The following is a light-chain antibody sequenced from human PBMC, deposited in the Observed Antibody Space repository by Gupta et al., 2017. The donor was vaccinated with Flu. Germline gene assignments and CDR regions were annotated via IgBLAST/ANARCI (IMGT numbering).Light chain of an antibody. Sequence: EIVLTQSPATLSLSPGERATLSCRASQSVSSYLAWYQQKPGQAPRLLIYDASNSAPGTPARFNGSGSGTDLTLTISSRELEDFAVYYCQRLSNWPPFTFGPGTTLDIK. J-gene: IGKJ3*01. CDR1: QSVSSY. V-gene: IGKV3-11*01. CDR2: DAS. CDR3: QRLSNWPPFT.